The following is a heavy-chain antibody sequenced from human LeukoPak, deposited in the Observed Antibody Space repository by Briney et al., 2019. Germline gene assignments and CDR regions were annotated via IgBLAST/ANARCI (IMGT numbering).Heavy chain of an antibody. CDR3: VSGFLQWLY. CDR2: TNPDGSIK. D-gene: IGHD3-3*01. J-gene: IGHJ4*02. Sequence: GGSLRLSCAASGFTFGGYWMSWVRQAPGRGLEWVANTNPDGSIKYYVDSVNGRFTISRDNAKNSLYLQMNSLRAEDTAVYYCVSGFLQWLYWGQGTLVTVSS. V-gene: IGHV3-7*01. CDR1: GFTFGGYW.